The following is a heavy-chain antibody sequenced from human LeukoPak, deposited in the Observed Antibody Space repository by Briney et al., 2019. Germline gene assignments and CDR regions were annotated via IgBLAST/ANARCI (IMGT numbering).Heavy chain of an antibody. V-gene: IGHV3-23*01. CDR1: GFTFSSYA. Sequence: GGSLRLSCAASGFTFSSYAMSWVRQAPGKGLEWVSAISGSGGSTYYADSVKGRFTISRDNAQNSLFLQMNSLRAEDTAVYYCARATYYYDSSGAPVRYWGQGSLVTVSS. CDR2: ISGSGGST. CDR3: ARATYYYDSSGAPVRY. J-gene: IGHJ4*02. D-gene: IGHD3-22*01.